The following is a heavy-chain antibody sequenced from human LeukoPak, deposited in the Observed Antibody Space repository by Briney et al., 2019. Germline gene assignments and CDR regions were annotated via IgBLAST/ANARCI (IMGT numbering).Heavy chain of an antibody. V-gene: IGHV3-23*01. CDR3: AKDRGYSGSPLGDY. D-gene: IGHD5-12*01. CDR1: GFTFSSYA. Sequence: GGSLTLSCAASGFTFSSYAMSWVRQAPGKGLEWVSAISGSGGSTYYAGSVKGRFTISRDNSKNTLYMQMNGVRAEDTAVYYCAKDRGYSGSPLGDYWGQGTMVTVSS. CDR2: ISGSGGST. J-gene: IGHJ4*02.